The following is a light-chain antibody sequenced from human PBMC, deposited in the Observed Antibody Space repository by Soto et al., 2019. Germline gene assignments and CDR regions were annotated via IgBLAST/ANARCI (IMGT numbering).Light chain of an antibody. J-gene: IGKJ1*01. V-gene: IGKV3-20*01. CDR2: GAS. Sequence: EIVLTQSPGTLSLSPGEGATLSCRASQSISSSYLAWYQQKPGQAPRLLIYGASTRATGFPDRFSGSGSGTDFTLTISRLEPEDFAVYYCQQYDTSPTFGQGTKVEIK. CDR1: QSISSSY. CDR3: QQYDTSPT.